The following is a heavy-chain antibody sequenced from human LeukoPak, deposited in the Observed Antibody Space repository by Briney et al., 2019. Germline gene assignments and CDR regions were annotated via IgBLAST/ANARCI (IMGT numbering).Heavy chain of an antibody. CDR2: IIPIFGTA. CDR3: ARGVYCGGDCYLYFDY. V-gene: IGHV1-69*05. CDR1: GGTFSSYA. D-gene: IGHD2-21*02. Sequence: APVKVSCKASGGTFSSYAISWVRQAPGQGLEWMGRIIPIFGTANYAQKFQGRVTITTDESTSAAYMELSSLRSEDTAVYYCARGVYCGGDCYLYFDYWGQGTLVTVSS. J-gene: IGHJ4*02.